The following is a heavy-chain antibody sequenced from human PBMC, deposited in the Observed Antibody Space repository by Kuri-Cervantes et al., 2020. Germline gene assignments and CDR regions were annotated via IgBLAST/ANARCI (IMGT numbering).Heavy chain of an antibody. CDR1: GGSISSYY. J-gene: IGHJ4*02. V-gene: IGHV4-59*12. D-gene: IGHD7-27*01. CDR2: IYYSGST. CDR3: AREPNWGSGY. Sequence: ESLKISCTVSGGSISSYYWSWIRQPPGKGLEWIGYIYYSGSTNYNPSLKSRVTISVDTSKNQFSLKLSSVTAADTAVYYCAREPNWGSGYWGQGTLVTVSS.